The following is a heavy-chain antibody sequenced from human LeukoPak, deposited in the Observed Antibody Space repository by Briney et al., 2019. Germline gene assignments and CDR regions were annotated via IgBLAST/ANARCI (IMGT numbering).Heavy chain of an antibody. D-gene: IGHD6-19*01. J-gene: IGHJ4*02. V-gene: IGHV1-18*01. CDR1: GYTFTNHG. Sequence: ASVMVSCKASGYTFTNHGMSWVRQAPGQGLEWMGWISAYNGDTKYAQKTQGRVTLTTDASTSTAYMELRSLGSNDTAVYYCACDPSNTSGWYASLDSWGQGTQVTVSS. CDR3: ACDPSNTSGWYASLDS. CDR2: ISAYNGDT.